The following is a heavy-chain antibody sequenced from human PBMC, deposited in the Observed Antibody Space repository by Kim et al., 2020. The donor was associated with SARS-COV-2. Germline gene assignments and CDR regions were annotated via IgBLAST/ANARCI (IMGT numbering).Heavy chain of an antibody. D-gene: IGHD6-13*01. CDR3: AKDHGPSAFSSSWDGGIYYYYYMDV. CDR1: GFTFSSYG. Sequence: GGSLRLSCAASGFTFSSYGMHWVRQAPGKGLEWVAVISYDGSNKYYADSVKGRFTISRDNSKNTLYLQMNSLRAEDTAVYYCAKDHGPSAFSSSWDGGIYYYYYMDVWGKGTTVTVSS. V-gene: IGHV3-30*18. J-gene: IGHJ6*03. CDR2: ISYDGSNK.